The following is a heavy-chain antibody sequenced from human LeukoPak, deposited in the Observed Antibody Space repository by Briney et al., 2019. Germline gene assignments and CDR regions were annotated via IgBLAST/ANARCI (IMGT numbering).Heavy chain of an antibody. Sequence: SETLSLTCTVSGGSISSYYWSWIRQPPGKGLEWIGYIYYSGSTNYNPSLKSRVTISVDTSKNQFSLKLSSVTAADTAVYYCASSMVYAENDYYYYGMDVWGQGTTVTVSS. J-gene: IGHJ6*02. CDR2: IYYSGST. V-gene: IGHV4-59*08. CDR3: ASSMVYAENDYYYYGMDV. D-gene: IGHD2-8*01. CDR1: GGSISSYY.